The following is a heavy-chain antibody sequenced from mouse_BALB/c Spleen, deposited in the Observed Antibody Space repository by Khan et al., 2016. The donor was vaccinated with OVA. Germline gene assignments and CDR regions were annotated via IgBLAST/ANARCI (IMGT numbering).Heavy chain of an antibody. V-gene: IGHV1S137*01. J-gene: IGHJ4*01. CDR2: ISFDSVDT. D-gene: IGHD1-1*02. Sequence: QVQLQQSGPELVRPGVSVKISCKGSSYTFTDYSMHWVKQSHAKGLEWIGVISFDSVDTNYNQKFEGKATMTVDKSSGTAYMELARLTTEDSAVYYCARGGGIYVPYYAIDYWGQGTSVTVSS. CDR3: ARGGGIYVPYYAIDY. CDR1: SYTFTDYS.